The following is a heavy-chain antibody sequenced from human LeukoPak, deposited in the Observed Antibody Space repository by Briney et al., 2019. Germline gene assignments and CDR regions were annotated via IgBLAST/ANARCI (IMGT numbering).Heavy chain of an antibody. CDR2: ISGSGGST. V-gene: IGHV3-23*01. CDR1: GFTFSSYA. CDR3: AKKGPLITMIVVVKGYYGMDV. D-gene: IGHD3-22*01. Sequence: GGSLRLSCAASGFTFSSYAMSWVRQAPGKGLEWVSAISGSGGSTYYADSVKGRFTISRDNSKNTLYLQMNSLRAEDTAVYYCAKKGPLITMIVVVKGYYGMDVWGQGTTVTVSS. J-gene: IGHJ6*02.